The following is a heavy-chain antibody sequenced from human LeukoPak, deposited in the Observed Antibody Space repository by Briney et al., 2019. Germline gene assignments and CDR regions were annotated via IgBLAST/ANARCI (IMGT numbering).Heavy chain of an antibody. CDR2: IYTSGST. D-gene: IGHD1-26*01. J-gene: IGHJ6*03. CDR1: SGSISSYY. V-gene: IGHV4-4*09. Sequence: PSETLSLTCTVSSGSISSYYWSWIRQPPGKGLEWIGYIYTSGSTNYNPSLKSRVTISVDTSKNQFSLKLSSVTAAHTAVYYCARSIVGATSHKTYYYYMDVWGKGTTVTVSS. CDR3: ARSIVGATSHKTYYYYMDV.